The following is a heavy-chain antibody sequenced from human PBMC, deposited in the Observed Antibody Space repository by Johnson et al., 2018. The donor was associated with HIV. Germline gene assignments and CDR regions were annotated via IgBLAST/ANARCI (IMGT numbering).Heavy chain of an antibody. Sequence: QVQLMESGGGVVQPGRSLRLSCAASGFTFSSYGMHWVRQAPGKGLEWVAVIWYDGSNKYYADSEKGRFTISRDNSKFTLYLQMNSLRAEDTAVYYCATLSGSYYAFDIWGQGTMVTVSS. CDR2: IWYDGSNK. J-gene: IGHJ3*02. CDR3: ATLSGSYYAFDI. V-gene: IGHV3-33*01. CDR1: GFTFSSYG. D-gene: IGHD1-26*01.